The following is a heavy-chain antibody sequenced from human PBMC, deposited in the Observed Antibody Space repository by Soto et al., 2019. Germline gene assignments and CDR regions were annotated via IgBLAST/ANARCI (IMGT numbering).Heavy chain of an antibody. Sequence: SETLSLTCAVSGGSISSVGYSWNWIRQPPGKSLEWIGYIYHSGSTYYNPSLKSRVTISVDRSKNQFSLKLSSVTAADTAVYYCASSHAGAHITAAVHWGQGTLVTVSS. CDR3: ASSHAGAHITAAVH. J-gene: IGHJ4*02. V-gene: IGHV4-30-2*01. CDR2: IYHSGST. CDR1: GGSISSVGYS. D-gene: IGHD6-13*01.